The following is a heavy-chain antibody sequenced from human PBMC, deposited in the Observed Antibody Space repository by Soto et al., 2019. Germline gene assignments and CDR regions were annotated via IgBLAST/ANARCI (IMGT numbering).Heavy chain of an antibody. CDR3: ARGIKGLPPSAFEI. D-gene: IGHD2-15*01. Sequence: ASVKVSCKASGYTFSNYDINWVRQATGQGLEWMGWLNPNTDKTGSAQKFQGRVTMTRNTFLSTAYLELSGLRSDDAAVYYCARGIKGLPPSAFEIWGKGTRVTVS. CDR1: GYTFSNYD. CDR2: LNPNTDKT. V-gene: IGHV1-8*01. J-gene: IGHJ3*02.